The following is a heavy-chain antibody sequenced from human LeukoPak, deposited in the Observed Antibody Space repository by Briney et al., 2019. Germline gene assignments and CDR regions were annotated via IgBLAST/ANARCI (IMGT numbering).Heavy chain of an antibody. D-gene: IGHD3-10*01. CDR2: ISWNSGSI. Sequence: GRSLRLSCAASGFTFDDYAMHWVRQAPGKGLEWVSGISWNSGSIGYADSVKGRFTISRDNSKNTLYLQMNSLRAEDTAVYYCAKSPIGEYYFDYWGQGTLVTVSS. CDR1: GFTFDDYA. V-gene: IGHV3-9*01. J-gene: IGHJ4*02. CDR3: AKSPIGEYYFDY.